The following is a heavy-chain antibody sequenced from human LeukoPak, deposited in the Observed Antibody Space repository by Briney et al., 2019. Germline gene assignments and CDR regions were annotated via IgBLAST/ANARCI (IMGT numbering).Heavy chain of an antibody. CDR2: IYPGDSET. CDR1: GYSFSNYW. CDR3: GRIPAAGSLKGSFDI. J-gene: IGHJ3*02. Sequence: GESLKISCKGSGYSFSNYWIGWVRQMPGKGLEWMGIIYPGDSETRYSPSFQGQVTISADKSINTAYLQWSGLEASDSAMYYCGRIPAAGSLKGSFDIWGQGTMVTVSS. D-gene: IGHD6-13*01. V-gene: IGHV5-51*01.